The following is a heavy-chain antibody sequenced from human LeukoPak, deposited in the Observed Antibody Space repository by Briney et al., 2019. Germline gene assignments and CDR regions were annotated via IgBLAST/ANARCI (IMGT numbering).Heavy chain of an antibody. CDR3: ARLRDDNGAWYYFDS. CDR1: GASIRNSTYY. J-gene: IGHJ4*02. V-gene: IGHV4-39*01. D-gene: IGHD2-8*01. Sequence: SETLSLTCTVSGASIRNSTYYRGWIRQPPGKGLDWIWSLYYSGSTYYSPSLENRVTISLDTSKNQFSLKLRSVTAADTAVYFCARLRDDNGAWYYFDSWGQGTLVTVSS. CDR2: LYYSGST.